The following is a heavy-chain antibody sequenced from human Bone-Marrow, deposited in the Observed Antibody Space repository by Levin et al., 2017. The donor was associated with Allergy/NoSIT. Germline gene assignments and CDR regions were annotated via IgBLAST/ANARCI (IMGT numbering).Heavy chain of an antibody. CDR1: GFTFTNAW. V-gene: IGHV3-15*07. CDR3: AASPSGYYDY. J-gene: IGHJ4*02. CDR2: IKSKTDGGTT. D-gene: IGHD2/OR15-2a*01. Sequence: KSGGSLRLSCAASGFTFTNAWMNWVRQAPGKGLEWVGRIKSKTDGGTTDYAAPVKGRFTISRDDSKNTLYLQMNSLKTEDTAVYYCAASPSGYYDYWGQGTLVTVSS.